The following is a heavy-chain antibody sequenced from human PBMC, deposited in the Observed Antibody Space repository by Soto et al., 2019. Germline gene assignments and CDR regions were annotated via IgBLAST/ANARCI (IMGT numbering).Heavy chain of an antibody. J-gene: IGHJ6*03. Sequence: GGSLRLSCAASGFTFSSYGMHWVRQAPGKGLEWVAVIPYDGSNKYYADTVKGRFTISRDNSKNTLYLQMNSLRAEDTAVYYCAKAMAIFGVVSRYYYYYMDVWGKGTTVTVSS. V-gene: IGHV3-30*18. CDR2: IPYDGSNK. CDR1: GFTFSSYG. CDR3: AKAMAIFGVVSRYYYYYMDV. D-gene: IGHD3-3*01.